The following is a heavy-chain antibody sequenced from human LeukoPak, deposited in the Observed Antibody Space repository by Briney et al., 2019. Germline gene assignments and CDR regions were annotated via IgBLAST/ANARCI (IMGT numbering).Heavy chain of an antibody. V-gene: IGHV4-31*03. J-gene: IGHJ3*02. D-gene: IGHD3-22*01. CDR1: GVSISSGGYY. Sequence: SETLSLTCTVSGVSISSGGYYWSWIRQHPGKGLEWIGYIYYSGSTYYNPSLKSRVTISVDTSKNQFSLKLSSVTAADTAVYYCASRTTYYYDSSGYWDAFDIWGQGTMVTVSS. CDR2: IYYSGST. CDR3: ASRTTYYYDSSGYWDAFDI.